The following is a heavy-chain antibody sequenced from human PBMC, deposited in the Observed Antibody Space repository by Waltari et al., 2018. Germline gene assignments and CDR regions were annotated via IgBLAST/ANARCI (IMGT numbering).Heavy chain of an antibody. CDR2: ISSSSSYI. D-gene: IGHD5-18*01. V-gene: IGHV3-21*01. CDR3: ARVVQLRLGGFYFDY. CDR1: GFTFSSYS. J-gene: IGHJ4*02. Sequence: EVQLVESGGGLVKPGGSLRLSCAASGFTFSSYSMNWVRQAPGKGLEWVSSISSSSSYIDYADSVKGRFTIARDNAKNSLYLQMNSLRAEDTAVYYCARVVQLRLGGFYFDYWGQGTLVTVSS.